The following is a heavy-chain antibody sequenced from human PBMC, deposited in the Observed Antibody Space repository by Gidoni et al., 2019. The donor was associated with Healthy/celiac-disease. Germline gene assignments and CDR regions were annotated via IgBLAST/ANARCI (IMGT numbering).Heavy chain of an antibody. CDR2: INPSSGGT. Sequence: QVQLVQSGAEVKKPGASVKVSCKAPGYTFTGYYMHWVRQAPGQGIEWMGWINPSSGGTNYAQKFQGWVTMTRDTSISTAYMELSRLRSDDTAVYYCARESSSGSYDYYGMDVWGQGTTVTVSS. J-gene: IGHJ6*02. D-gene: IGHD3-10*01. V-gene: IGHV1-2*04. CDR1: GYTFTGYY. CDR3: ARESSSGSYDYYGMDV.